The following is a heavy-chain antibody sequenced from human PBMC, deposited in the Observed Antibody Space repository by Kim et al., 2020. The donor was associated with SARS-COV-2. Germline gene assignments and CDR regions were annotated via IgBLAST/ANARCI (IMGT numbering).Heavy chain of an antibody. Sequence: GGSLRLSCAASGLTFSSHAMSWFRQAPGKGLEWVAVIGGSGGNIYYADSVKGRFTISRDNSKNTLYLQMNSLRAEDTAVFYCANYIQRGMDVWGQGTTVTVPS. CDR1: GLTFSSHA. CDR3: ANYIQRGMDV. V-gene: IGHV3-23*01. J-gene: IGHJ6*02. D-gene: IGHD4-4*01. CDR2: IGGSGGNI.